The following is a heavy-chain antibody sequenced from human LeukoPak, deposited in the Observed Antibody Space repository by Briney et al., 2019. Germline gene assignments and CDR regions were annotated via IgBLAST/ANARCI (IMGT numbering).Heavy chain of an antibody. Sequence: GGSLRLSCAASGFTFSTYSMNWVRQAPGKGLEWVSSISSNSRFIYDADSVKGRFTISRDNAKNLLYLQMNSLRAEDTAVYYCARDVRTDYWGQGTLVTVSS. CDR3: ARDVRTDY. CDR1: GFTFSTYS. J-gene: IGHJ4*02. CDR2: ISSNSRFI. V-gene: IGHV3-21*06. D-gene: IGHD2-2*01.